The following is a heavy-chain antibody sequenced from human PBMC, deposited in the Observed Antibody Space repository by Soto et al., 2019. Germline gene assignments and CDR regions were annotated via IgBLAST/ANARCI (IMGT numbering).Heavy chain of an antibody. J-gene: IGHJ6*02. CDR1: GFTVSSNY. V-gene: IGHV3-53*01. CDR3: ARDTYYYDSSGYNSYYYYYGMDV. D-gene: IGHD3-22*01. CDR2: IYSGGST. Sequence: GSLRLSCAASGFTVSSNYMSWVRQAPGKGLEWVSVIYSGGSTYYADSVKGRFTISRDNSKNTLYLQMNILRAEDTAVYYCARDTYYYDSSGYNSYYYYYGMDVWGQGTTVTVSS.